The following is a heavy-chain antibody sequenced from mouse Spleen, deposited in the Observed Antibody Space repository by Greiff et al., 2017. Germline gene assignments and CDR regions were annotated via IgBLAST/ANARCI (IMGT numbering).Heavy chain of an antibody. Sequence: EVKLMESGGGLVKLGGSLKLSCAASGFTFSSYYMSWVRQTPEKRLEWVATISSGGGSTYYPDSVKGRFTISRDNAKNTLYLQMSSLNSEDTAVYYCARKGNYDYFDYWGQGTTLTVSS. CDR3: ARKGNYDYFDY. J-gene: IGHJ2*01. CDR2: ISSGGGST. V-gene: IGHV5-9*04. D-gene: IGHD2-1*01. CDR1: GFTFSSYY.